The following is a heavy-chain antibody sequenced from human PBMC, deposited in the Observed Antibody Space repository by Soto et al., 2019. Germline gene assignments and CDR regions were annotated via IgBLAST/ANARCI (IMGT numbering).Heavy chain of an antibody. D-gene: IGHD6-6*01. V-gene: IGHV4-31*03. CDR3: ARGRYSSSSNWFDP. CDR1: GGSISSGGYY. J-gene: IGHJ5*02. CDR2: IYFSGST. Sequence: QVQLQESGPGLVKPSQTLSLTCTVSGGSISSGGYYWSWIRQHPGKGLEWIGYIYFSGSTDYNPSLKSRVTISVDTSKNQFSLKLSSVTAADTAVYYCARGRYSSSSNWFDPWGQGTLVTVSS.